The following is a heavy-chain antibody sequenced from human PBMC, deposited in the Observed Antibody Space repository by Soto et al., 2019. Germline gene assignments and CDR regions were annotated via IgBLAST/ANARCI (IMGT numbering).Heavy chain of an antibody. Sequence: GGSLRLSCAASGFTFRSCAMGWVRQAPGKGLEWVSDIIDSGASTYYADSVKGRFTISRDNSKSTLYLQMNSLRAEDTALYYCARRSSGWFFDYWGQGTLVTVSS. D-gene: IGHD6-19*01. CDR1: GFTFRSCA. J-gene: IGHJ4*02. CDR2: IIDSGAST. V-gene: IGHV3-23*01. CDR3: ARRSSGWFFDY.